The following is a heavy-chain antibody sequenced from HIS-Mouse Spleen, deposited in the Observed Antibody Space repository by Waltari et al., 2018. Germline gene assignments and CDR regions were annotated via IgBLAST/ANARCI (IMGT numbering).Heavy chain of an antibody. CDR3: AREIPYSSSWYDWYFDL. CDR2: IYYSGAT. D-gene: IGHD6-13*01. CDR1: GGSISSSSYY. V-gene: IGHV4-39*07. J-gene: IGHJ2*01. Sequence: QLQLQESGPGLVKPSETLSLTCTVSGGSISSSSYYWGWIRQPPGKGLAWIGGIYYSGATYYNPALKSRVTISVETSKNQFSLKLSSVTAADTAVYYCAREIPYSSSWYDWYFDLWGRGTLVTVSS.